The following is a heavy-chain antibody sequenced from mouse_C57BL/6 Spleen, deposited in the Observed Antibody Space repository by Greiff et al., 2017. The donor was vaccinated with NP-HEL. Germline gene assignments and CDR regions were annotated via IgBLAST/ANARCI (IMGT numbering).Heavy chain of an antibody. CDR1: GYTFTSYW. D-gene: IGHD2-3*01. CDR2: IDPSDSYT. J-gene: IGHJ4*01. V-gene: IGHV1-69*01. Sequence: QVQLQQPGAELVMPGASVKLSCKASGYTFTSYWMHWVKQRPGQGLEWIGEIDPSDSYTNYNQKFKGKSTLTVDKSSSTAYMQLSSLTSEDSAVYYCARIYDGYYEAMDYWGQGTSVTVSS. CDR3: ARIYDGYYEAMDY.